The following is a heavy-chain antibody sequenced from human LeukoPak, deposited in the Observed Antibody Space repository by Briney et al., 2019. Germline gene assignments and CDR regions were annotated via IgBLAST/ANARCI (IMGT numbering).Heavy chain of an antibody. Sequence: PSETLSLTCTVSGGSISGYYWNWIRQPPGKGLEWIGYIFYSGTTNYNPSLKSRVTISIDTSKNQFSLRLSSVTAADTAVYYSAILGRGSYGPLPPFDYWGQGTLVTVSS. J-gene: IGHJ4*02. V-gene: IGHV4-59*08. D-gene: IGHD3-16*01. CDR3: AILGRGSYGPLPPFDY. CDR2: IFYSGTT. CDR1: GGSISGYY.